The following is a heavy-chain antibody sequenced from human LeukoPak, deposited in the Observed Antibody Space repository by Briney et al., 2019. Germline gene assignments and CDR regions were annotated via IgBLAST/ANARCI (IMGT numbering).Heavy chain of an antibody. CDR3: AGGYSGYGYRLRKPPVY. D-gene: IGHD5-12*01. CDR1: GGSLSGYY. CDR2: INHSGST. Sequence: TSETLSLTCAVYGGSLSGYYWSWIRQPPGKGLEWIGEINHSGSTNHNPSLPSRVTISVDTSKTQFSVKLSSVTAADTAVYYCAGGYSGYGYRLRKPPVYWGQGTLVTVSS. J-gene: IGHJ4*02. V-gene: IGHV4-34*01.